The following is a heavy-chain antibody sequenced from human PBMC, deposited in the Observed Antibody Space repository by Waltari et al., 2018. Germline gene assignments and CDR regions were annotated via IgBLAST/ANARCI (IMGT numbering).Heavy chain of an antibody. Sequence: QVQLRESGPGLVNPSGTLSLTCFVSGDSLTNNFWWRWVRQRPGKSLEWLGQIYRTGKTNYNPSLEGRVIVSIDTSNNHLSLKLTSVTAADTAIYYCARDRGKGLYLDSWGQGILVTVSP. V-gene: IGHV4-4*02. CDR1: GDSLTNNFW. J-gene: IGHJ4*02. CDR3: ARDRGKGLYLDS. D-gene: IGHD2-15*01. CDR2: IYRTGKT.